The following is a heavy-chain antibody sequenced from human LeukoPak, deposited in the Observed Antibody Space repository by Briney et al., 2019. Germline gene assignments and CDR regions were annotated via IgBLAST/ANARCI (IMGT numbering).Heavy chain of an antibody. D-gene: IGHD3-22*01. CDR1: GFTFSSYG. CDR3: AKHPYYYDSSGYYRDAFDI. CDR2: ISYDGSNK. V-gene: IGHV3-30*18. J-gene: IGHJ3*02. Sequence: PGGSLRLSCAASGFTFSSYGMHWVRQAPGKGLEWVAVISYDGSNKYYADSVKGRFTISRDNSKNTLYLQMNSLRAEDTAVYYCAKHPYYYDSSGYYRDAFDIWGQGTMVTVSS.